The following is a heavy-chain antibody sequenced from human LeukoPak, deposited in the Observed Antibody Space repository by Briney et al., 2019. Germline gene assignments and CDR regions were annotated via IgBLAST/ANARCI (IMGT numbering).Heavy chain of an antibody. CDR1: GYTFTGYY. J-gene: IGHJ4*02. Sequence: ASVKVSCKASGYTFTGYYMHWVRQAPGQGLEWMGWINPNSGGTSYAQKFQGRVTMTRDTSISTAYMELSRLRSDDTAVYYCARDYYDSSGYYHQGYWGQGTLVTVSS. CDR2: INPNSGGT. D-gene: IGHD3-22*01. CDR3: ARDYYDSSGYYHQGY. V-gene: IGHV1-2*02.